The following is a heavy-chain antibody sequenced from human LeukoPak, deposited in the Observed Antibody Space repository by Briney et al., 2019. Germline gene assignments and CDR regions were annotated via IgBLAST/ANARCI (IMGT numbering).Heavy chain of an antibody. Sequence: SETLSLTCTVSRGSISDYFWTWIRQPPGKGLEWIGYIYFIGSTNYNPSLKSRVTISVDTSKNQFSLKLRSVTAADTAVYYCARDQIFFDYWGQGTLVTVSS. CDR3: ARDQIFFDY. CDR2: IYFIGST. J-gene: IGHJ4*02. CDR1: RGSISDYF. V-gene: IGHV4-59*01. D-gene: IGHD3-3*01.